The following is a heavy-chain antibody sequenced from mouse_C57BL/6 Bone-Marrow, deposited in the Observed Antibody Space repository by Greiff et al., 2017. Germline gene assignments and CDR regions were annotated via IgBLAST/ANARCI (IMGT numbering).Heavy chain of an antibody. CDR1: GYTFTSYW. J-gene: IGHJ2*01. D-gene: IGHD2-2*01. CDR2: IDPSDSYT. CDR3: ARGGYDGFDY. V-gene: IGHV1-69*01. Sequence: VQLQQPGAELVMPGASVKLSCKASGYTFTSYWMHWVKQRPGQGLEWIGEIDPSDSYTNYNQKFKGKSTLTVDKSSSTAYMQLSSLTSEDSAVYYCARGGYDGFDYWGQGTTLTVSS.